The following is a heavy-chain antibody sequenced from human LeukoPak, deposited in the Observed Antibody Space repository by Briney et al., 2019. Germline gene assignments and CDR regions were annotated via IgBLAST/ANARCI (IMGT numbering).Heavy chain of an antibody. V-gene: IGHV3-23*01. CDR3: AKAPVAHCSSTSCYTYYYYMDV. D-gene: IGHD2-2*02. J-gene: IGHJ6*03. CDR1: GFTFSSYA. Sequence: GGSLRLSCAASGFTFSSYAMSWVRQAPGKGLEWVSAISGSGGSTYYADSVKGRFTISRDNSKNTLYLQMNSLRAEDTAVYYCAKAPVAHCSSTSCYTYYYYMDVWGKGTTVTVSS. CDR2: ISGSGGST.